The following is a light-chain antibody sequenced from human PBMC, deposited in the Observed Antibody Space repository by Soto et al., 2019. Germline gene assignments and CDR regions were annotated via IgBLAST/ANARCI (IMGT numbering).Light chain of an antibody. CDR2: GAS. J-gene: IGKJ5*01. CDR3: QQYGSSGT. V-gene: IGKV3-20*01. Sequence: EIILTQSPDTLSLSPGERATVSCRASQTVSSNYLAWCQQRPGQAPRLLIYGASTRAAGIPDRFSGSGSGTDFTLTITRLEPEDSAVYFCQQYGSSGTFGQGTRLEIK. CDR1: QTVSSNY.